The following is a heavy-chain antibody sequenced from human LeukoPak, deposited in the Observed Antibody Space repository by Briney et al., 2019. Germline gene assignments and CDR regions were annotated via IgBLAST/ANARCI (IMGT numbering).Heavy chain of an antibody. V-gene: IGHV4-34*01. D-gene: IGHD2-8*01. CDR1: GGSFSVYY. Sequence: SETLSLTCAAYGGSFSVYYWSWIRQPPGKGLEGIGEINHSGSTNYNPSLKSRVTISVDTSKNQFSLKLSSVTAADTAVYYCARAGLLMVYASLDYWGQGTLVTVSS. CDR2: INHSGST. CDR3: ARAGLLMVYASLDY. J-gene: IGHJ4*02.